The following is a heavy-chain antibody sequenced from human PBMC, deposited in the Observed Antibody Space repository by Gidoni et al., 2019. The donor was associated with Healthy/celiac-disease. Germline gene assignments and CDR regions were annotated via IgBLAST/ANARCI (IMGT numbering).Heavy chain of an antibody. Sequence: QVLLLESGGGVVQPGGSLRPSCSASAFTFCRYGMHWVSQAPGKGLEWVAVIWYDGSNKYYADSVKGRFTISRDNSKNTLYLQMNSLRAEDTAVYYCAGEGYCSGGSCYGFYGMDVWGQGTTVTVSS. CDR2: IWYDGSNK. CDR1: AFTFCRYG. V-gene: IGHV3-33*01. CDR3: AGEGYCSGGSCYGFYGMDV. D-gene: IGHD2-15*01. J-gene: IGHJ6*02.